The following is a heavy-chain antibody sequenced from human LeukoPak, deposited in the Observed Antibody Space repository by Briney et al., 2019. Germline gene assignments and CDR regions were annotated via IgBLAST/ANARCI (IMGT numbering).Heavy chain of an antibody. Sequence: ASVKVSCKVSGYTLTELSMHWVRQAPGKGLEWMGGFDPEDGETIYAQKFQGRVTMTEDTSTDTAYMELSSLRSEDTAVYYCVTAEYGGNDIYYWGQGTLVTVSS. CDR2: FDPEDGET. CDR3: VTAEYGGNDIYY. J-gene: IGHJ4*02. V-gene: IGHV1-24*01. CDR1: GYTLTELS. D-gene: IGHD4-23*01.